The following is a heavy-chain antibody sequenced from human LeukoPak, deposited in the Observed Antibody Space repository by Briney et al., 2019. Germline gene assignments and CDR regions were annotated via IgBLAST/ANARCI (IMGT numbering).Heavy chain of an antibody. CDR2: INPNSGGT. J-gene: IGHJ3*02. CDR3: ARPRDGGNSDDAFDI. D-gene: IGHD4-23*01. V-gene: IGHV1-2*02. CDR1: GYTFTGYY. Sequence: ASVKVSCKASGYTFTGYYMHWVRQAPGQGLEWMGWINPNSGGTNYAQKFQGRVTMTRDMSTSTVYMELSSLRSEDTAVYYCARPRDGGNSDDAFDIWGQGTMVTVSS.